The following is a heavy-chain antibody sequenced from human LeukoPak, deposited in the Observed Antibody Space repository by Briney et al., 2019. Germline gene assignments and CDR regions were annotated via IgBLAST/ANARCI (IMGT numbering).Heavy chain of an antibody. V-gene: IGHV4-34*01. CDR2: INHSGST. CDR3: ASAVGAARRDYFDY. CDR1: GGSFSGYY. D-gene: IGHD1-26*01. J-gene: IGHJ4*02. Sequence: SETLSLTCAAYGGSFSGYYWSWIRQPPGKGLEWIGEINHSGSTNYNPSLKSRVTISVDTSKNQFSLKLSSVTAADTAVYYCASAVGAARRDYFDYWGQGTLVTVSS.